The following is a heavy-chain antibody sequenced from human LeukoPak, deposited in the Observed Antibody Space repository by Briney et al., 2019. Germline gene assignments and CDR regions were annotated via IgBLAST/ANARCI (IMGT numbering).Heavy chain of an antibody. CDR1: GGSFSGYY. V-gene: IGHV4-34*01. D-gene: IGHD6-6*01. CDR2: INHSGST. CDR3: ARAYSSSSWFDP. J-gene: IGHJ5*02. Sequence: SETLSLTCAVYGGSFSGYYWSWIRQPPGKGLEWIGEINHSGSTNYNPSLKSRVTISVDTSKNQFSLKLSSVTAADTAVYYCARAYSSSSWFDPWGQGTLVTVSS.